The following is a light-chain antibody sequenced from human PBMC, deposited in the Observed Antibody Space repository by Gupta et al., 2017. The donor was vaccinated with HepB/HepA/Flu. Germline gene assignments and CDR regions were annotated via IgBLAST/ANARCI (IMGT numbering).Light chain of an antibody. V-gene: IGKV1-9*01. J-gene: IGKJ5*01. CDR1: QVIYTF. CDR2: SAS. Sequence: IQLTQSPSFLSASVGDRVTITCRASQVIYTFLAWYQQEPGKPPKLLIHSASTLQSGVPSRFSGSGSGTEFTLTISSLQPEDFATYYCQQLSDYPRTFGQGTRLEI. CDR3: QQLSDYPRT.